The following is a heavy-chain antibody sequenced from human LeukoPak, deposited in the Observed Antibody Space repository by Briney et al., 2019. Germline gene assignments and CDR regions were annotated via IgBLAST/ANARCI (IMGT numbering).Heavy chain of an antibody. Sequence: GRSLRLSCAASGFTFSSHWMSWVRQAPGEGLEWLANINQDGSEKYYVDSVKGRFTVSRDNAKNSQYLQMSSLRAEDTAVYYCARAVYGYFDFWGQGTLLTVSS. D-gene: IGHD5-18*01. V-gene: IGHV3-7*04. CDR3: ARAVYGYFDF. CDR1: GFTFSSHW. CDR2: INQDGSEK. J-gene: IGHJ4*02.